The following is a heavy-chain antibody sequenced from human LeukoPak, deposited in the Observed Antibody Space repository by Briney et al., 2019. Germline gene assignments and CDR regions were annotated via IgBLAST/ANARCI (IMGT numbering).Heavy chain of an antibody. CDR3: ARKLRLGGNWFDP. D-gene: IGHD1-26*01. J-gene: IGHJ5*02. V-gene: IGHV1-69*01. CDR2: IIPISGRT. Sequence: GSSVKVSCKTSGGTFTSYAITWVRQAPGQGLEWMGEIIPISGRTNYVQKFQGRVTFTADESTSTAYMELSSLRSEDTALYYCARKLRLGGNWFDPWGQGTLVTVSS. CDR1: GGTFTSYA.